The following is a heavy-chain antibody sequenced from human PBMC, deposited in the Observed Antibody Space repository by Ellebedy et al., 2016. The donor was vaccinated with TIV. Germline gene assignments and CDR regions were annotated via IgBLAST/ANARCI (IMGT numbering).Heavy chain of an antibody. V-gene: IGHV3-53*01. CDR2: IFSAADGGET. CDR1: GFTFSNYS. CDR3: ARDAAGNGGKLDY. J-gene: IGHJ4*02. D-gene: IGHD4-23*01. Sequence: GESLKISCAASGFTFSNYSMNWVRQAPGKGLEWVSVIFSAADGGETHYADSVKGRFTISRDSSKHTLYLKMNSLRAEDTAVYYCARDAAGNGGKLDYWGQGALVTVSS.